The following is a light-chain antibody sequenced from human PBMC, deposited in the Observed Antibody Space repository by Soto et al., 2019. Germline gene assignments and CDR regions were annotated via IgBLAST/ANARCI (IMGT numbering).Light chain of an antibody. Sequence: EVVLTQSPGTLSLSPGGRATLSCRASEIISSSHLAWYRQIPGQAPRLLLYRSSTRATGIPDRFSGSGSGTDFTLTISRLEPADAAVYYCQQYESLLWTFGQGTKLEIK. J-gene: IGKJ1*01. CDR3: QQYESLLWT. CDR2: RSS. V-gene: IGKV3-20*01. CDR1: EIISSSH.